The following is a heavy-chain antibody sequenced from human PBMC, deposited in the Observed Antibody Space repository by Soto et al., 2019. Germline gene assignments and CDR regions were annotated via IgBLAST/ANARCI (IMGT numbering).Heavy chain of an antibody. Sequence: TCTVSGDSLSSGGHYWSWIRQHPGKGLEWIGHIYDSVNTYYSPSLRSRVTISADMSKNQFSLNLRSVTAADTAVYYCARVDHRGYFAILTDYWGQGTLVTVSS. CDR3: ARVDHRGYFAILTDY. J-gene: IGHJ4*02. CDR2: IYDSVNT. D-gene: IGHD3-9*01. V-gene: IGHV4-31*03. CDR1: GDSLSSGGHY.